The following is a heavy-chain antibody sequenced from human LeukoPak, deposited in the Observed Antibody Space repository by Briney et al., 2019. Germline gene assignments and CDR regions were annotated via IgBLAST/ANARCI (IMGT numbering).Heavy chain of an antibody. CDR3: AKARGLIGGAFDI. J-gene: IGHJ3*02. Sequence: GGSLRLSCAASGFTFDDYMIHWVRQVPGKGLKWFPLISWDGDVTSYTDSVKGRFTTSRDNSKNSLYLQMNSLRTEDTALYYCAKARGLIGGAFDIWGQGTMVTVSS. D-gene: IGHD3-22*01. CDR1: GFTFDDYM. CDR2: ISWDGDVT. V-gene: IGHV3-43*01.